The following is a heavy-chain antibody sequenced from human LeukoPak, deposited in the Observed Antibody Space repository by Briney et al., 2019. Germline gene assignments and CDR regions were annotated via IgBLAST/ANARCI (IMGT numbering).Heavy chain of an antibody. CDR1: GFTFSSYA. CDR2: MSSNGGSI. V-gene: IGHV3-64*01. Sequence: PGGPLRLSCAASGFTFSSYAMHWVRQAPGKGPQYVSVMSSNGGSIYYANSVKGRFTISRDNSKNTLYPQMGSLRAEDMAVYYCARGLEDIVVVVAATHFDYWGQGTLVTVSS. J-gene: IGHJ4*02. CDR3: ARGLEDIVVVVAATHFDY. D-gene: IGHD2-15*01.